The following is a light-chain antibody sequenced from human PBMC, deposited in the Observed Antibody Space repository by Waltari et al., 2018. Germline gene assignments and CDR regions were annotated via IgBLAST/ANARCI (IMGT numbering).Light chain of an antibody. CDR2: KAS. CDR1: QSIVVW. J-gene: IGKJ1*01. V-gene: IGKV1-5*03. Sequence: DIQVTQSPSTLSASVGDRVTITCRASQSIVVWLAWYQQKPGKAPRLLIYKASYLEVGVPSRFSGSASGTAFTLTISSLQADDFATYYCLQYNSYPWTFGQGTTVEIK. CDR3: LQYNSYPWT.